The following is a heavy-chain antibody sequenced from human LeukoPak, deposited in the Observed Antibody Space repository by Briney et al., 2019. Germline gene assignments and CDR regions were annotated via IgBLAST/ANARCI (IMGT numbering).Heavy chain of an antibody. CDR1: GYTFTSYG. J-gene: IGHJ4*02. Sequence: SVKVSCKASGYTFTSYGISWVRQAPGQGLERMGEITPIFGEAQNAEKFQGRVTITADEPTSTVYMELTSLRLDDTAMYYCARNSRVASTSGLNYWGQGTLVTVSS. D-gene: IGHD5-12*01. V-gene: IGHV1-69*13. CDR3: ARNSRVASTSGLNY. CDR2: ITPIFGEA.